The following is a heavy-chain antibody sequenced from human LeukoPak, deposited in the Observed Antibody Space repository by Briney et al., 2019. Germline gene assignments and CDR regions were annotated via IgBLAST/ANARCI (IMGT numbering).Heavy chain of an antibody. D-gene: IGHD3-9*01. Sequence: GGSLRLSCAASGFTFGSYAMSWVRQAPGKGLEWVSAISGSGGSTYYADSVKGRFTISRDNSKNTLYLQMNSLRAEDTAVYYCAKEGPLRYFDWLPPDDYWGQGTLVTVSS. CDR2: ISGSGGST. CDR1: GFTFGSYA. CDR3: AKEGPLRYFDWLPPDDY. J-gene: IGHJ4*02. V-gene: IGHV3-23*01.